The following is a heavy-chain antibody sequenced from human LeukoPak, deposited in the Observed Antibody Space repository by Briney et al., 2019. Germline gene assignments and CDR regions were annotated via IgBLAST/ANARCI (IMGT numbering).Heavy chain of an antibody. J-gene: IGHJ3*02. V-gene: IGHV4-59*12. D-gene: IGHD6-19*01. Sequence: SETLSLTCTVSGGSISSYYWSWIRQPPGKGQEWIGYIYYSGSTNYNPSLKSRVTISVDTSKNQFSLKLSSVTAADTAVYYCASPQWLDLEAFDIWGQGTMVTVSS. CDR2: IYYSGST. CDR3: ASPQWLDLEAFDI. CDR1: GGSISSYY.